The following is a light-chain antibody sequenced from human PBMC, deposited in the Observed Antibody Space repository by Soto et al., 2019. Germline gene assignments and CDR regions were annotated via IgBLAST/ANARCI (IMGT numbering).Light chain of an antibody. CDR3: SSYTSSSTLV. CDR1: SSDVGGYIY. Sequence: QSALTQPRSVSGSPGQSVTISFTGTSSDVGGYIYVSWYQQYPAKAPKVMIYDVSRRPSGVPDRFSGSKSGNTASLTISGLQAEDEAVYYCSSYTSSSTLVFGGGTKLTVL. V-gene: IGLV2-11*01. J-gene: IGLJ2*01. CDR2: DVS.